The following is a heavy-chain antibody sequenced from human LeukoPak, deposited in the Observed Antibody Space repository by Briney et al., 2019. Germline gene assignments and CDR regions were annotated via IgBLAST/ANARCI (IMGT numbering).Heavy chain of an antibody. CDR3: AKARIAAAGTGAFDV. D-gene: IGHD6-13*01. CDR1: RFTVSSYG. V-gene: IGHV3-23*01. CDR2: FSATDGSA. J-gene: IGHJ3*01. Sequence: GGSLRLSCAASRFTVSSYGMTWLRQAPGKGLEWVSAFSATDGSAQYAESVRGRFTISRDNSKNSLYLQMNSLRDEDTAVYFCAKARIAAAGTGAFDVWGQGTMVTASS.